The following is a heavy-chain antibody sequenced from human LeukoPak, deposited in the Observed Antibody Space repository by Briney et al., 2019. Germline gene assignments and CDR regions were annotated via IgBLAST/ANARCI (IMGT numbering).Heavy chain of an antibody. D-gene: IGHD5/OR15-5a*01. CDR3: ASLRG. V-gene: IGHV3-7*01. Sequence: GGSLRLSCAASGFTFGNYWMTWVRQAPGKGLEWVANIKQDGSEKYYVDSVKGRFTISRDNAKNSLYLQMNSLRAEDTAVYYCASLRGWGQGTLVTVSS. J-gene: IGHJ4*02. CDR2: IKQDGSEK. CDR1: GFTFGNYW.